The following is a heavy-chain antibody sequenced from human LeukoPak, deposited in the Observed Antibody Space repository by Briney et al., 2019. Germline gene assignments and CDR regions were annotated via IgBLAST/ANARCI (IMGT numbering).Heavy chain of an antibody. D-gene: IGHD3-3*01. CDR3: ARAGFGKDAFDI. CDR2: IIPIFGTV. V-gene: IGHV1-69*06. Sequence: ASVKVSCKDSGGTFSSYAITGVRQAPGQGLEWMGGIIPIFGTVNSAQKFQGRVTITADKSTSTAYMELSSLRSEDTAVYYCARAGFGKDAFDIWGQGTMVTISS. CDR1: GGTFSSYA. J-gene: IGHJ3*02.